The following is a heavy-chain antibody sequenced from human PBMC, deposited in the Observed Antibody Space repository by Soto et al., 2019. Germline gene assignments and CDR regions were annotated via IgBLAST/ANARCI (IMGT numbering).Heavy chain of an antibody. CDR3: ARLSIEHRVFMYPFDY. J-gene: IGHJ4*02. Sequence: SETLSLTCTVSGDSITSSSHYWGWIRQPPGKGLECIANIYYDGNTYYNPSLKSRVAISLDTSKNQFSLTLNSLTAEETPVYYCARLSIEHRVFMYPFDYWGQGTLVTV. CDR1: GDSITSSSHY. V-gene: IGHV4-39*01. CDR2: IYYDGNT. D-gene: IGHD6-6*01.